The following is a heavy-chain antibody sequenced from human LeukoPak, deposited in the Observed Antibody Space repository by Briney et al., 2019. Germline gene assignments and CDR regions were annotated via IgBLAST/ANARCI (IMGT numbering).Heavy chain of an antibody. Sequence: SVKVSCKACGGTFSSQAISWVRQAPGQGLEWMGGIIPIFGTANYAQKFQGRVTITADESTSTAYMELSSLRPEDTAVYYCAIPSARVSISDIVVVVAAKVPRYFDLWGRGTLVTVS. CDR3: AIPSARVSISDIVVVVAAKVPRYFDL. J-gene: IGHJ2*01. D-gene: IGHD2-15*01. CDR2: IIPIFGTA. V-gene: IGHV1-69*13. CDR1: GGTFSSQA.